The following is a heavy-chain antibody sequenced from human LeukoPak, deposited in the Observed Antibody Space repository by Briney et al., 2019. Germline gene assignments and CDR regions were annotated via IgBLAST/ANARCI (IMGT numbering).Heavy chain of an antibody. D-gene: IGHD1-26*01. Sequence: SETLSLTCTVSGGSVNSYYWSWIRQPPGKGREWRGYIYYSGSTNYNPSLESRVTISVDTSKNQFSLKLSSVTAADTAVYYCAREIPGIVGATYFDYWGQGTLVTISS. CDR3: AREIPGIVGATYFDY. CDR1: GGSVNSYY. CDR2: IYYSGST. J-gene: IGHJ4*02. V-gene: IGHV4-59*02.